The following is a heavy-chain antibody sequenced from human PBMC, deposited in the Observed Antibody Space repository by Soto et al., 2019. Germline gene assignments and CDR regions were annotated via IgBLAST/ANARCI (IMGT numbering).Heavy chain of an antibody. CDR1: GFTFSNAW. V-gene: IGHV3-15*01. Sequence: EVQLVESGGGLVKPGGSLRLSCTVSGFTFSNAWMTWVRQAPGKGLEWVGRIKSKTDDGTTDYAATVKGRFTISIDDSRNTLDLHTNTLKTEDTPVYYCTTDSSSWASYYYSGMDFWGQGATFAVSS. CDR2: IKSKTDDGTT. D-gene: IGHD2-2*01. J-gene: IGHJ6*02. CDR3: TTDSSSWASYYYSGMDF.